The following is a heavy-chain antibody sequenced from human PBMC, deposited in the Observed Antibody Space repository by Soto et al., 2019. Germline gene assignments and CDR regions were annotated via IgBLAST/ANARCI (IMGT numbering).Heavy chain of an antibody. D-gene: IGHD6-13*01. CDR1: GFTFSSYA. V-gene: IGHV3-23*01. CDR3: AKDQGSSWYEIDY. J-gene: IGHJ4*02. CDR2: VSGSGGST. Sequence: PGGSLRLSCAASGFTFSSYAMSWVRQAPGKGLEWVSGVSGSGGSTYCVGSVKGRFTISRDNSKNTLYLPMNSLRAEDTAVYYCAKDQGSSWYEIDYWGQGTLVTVSS.